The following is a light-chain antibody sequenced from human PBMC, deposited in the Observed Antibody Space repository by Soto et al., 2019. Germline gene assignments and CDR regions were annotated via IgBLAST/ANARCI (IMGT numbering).Light chain of an antibody. Sequence: DIQMTQSPSALSASIGDRVTITCRASQSISIWLAWYQQKPGKAPKLLIYAASSLESGVPSRFSGSGSGTEFTLTISSLQPEDSATYYCLQHNTYPRTFGQGTKVDIK. CDR3: LQHNTYPRT. CDR2: AAS. CDR1: QSISIW. V-gene: IGKV1-5*03. J-gene: IGKJ1*01.